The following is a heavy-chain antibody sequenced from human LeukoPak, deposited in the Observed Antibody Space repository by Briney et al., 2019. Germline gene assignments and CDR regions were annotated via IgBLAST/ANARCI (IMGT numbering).Heavy chain of an antibody. Sequence: GGSLRLSCAASGFTFDDYAMHWVRQAPGKGLEWVSGISWNSGSIGYADSVKGRFTIFRDNAKNSLYLQMNSLRAEDTALYYCAKDITPYITAWFDPWGQGTLVTVSS. D-gene: IGHD3-10*01. J-gene: IGHJ5*02. CDR1: GFTFDDYA. V-gene: IGHV3-9*01. CDR3: AKDITPYITAWFDP. CDR2: ISWNSGSI.